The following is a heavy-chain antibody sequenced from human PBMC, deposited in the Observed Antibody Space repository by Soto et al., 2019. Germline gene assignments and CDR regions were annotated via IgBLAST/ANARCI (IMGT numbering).Heavy chain of an antibody. CDR3: AKDAPER. Sequence: QVQLVESGGGVVQPGRSLRLSCAASGFTFSSYGMHWVRQAPGKGLEWVAVISYDGSNKYYADSVKGRFTISRDNYKNTLYLQMNSLRAEDTAVYYCAKDAPERWGQGTLVTVSS. CDR2: ISYDGSNK. V-gene: IGHV3-30*18. J-gene: IGHJ1*01. CDR1: GFTFSSYG.